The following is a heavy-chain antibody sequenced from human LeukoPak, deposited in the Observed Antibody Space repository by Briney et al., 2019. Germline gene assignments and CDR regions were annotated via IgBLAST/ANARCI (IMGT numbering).Heavy chain of an antibody. CDR2: IYYSGST. CDR1: GGSISSYY. J-gene: IGHJ3*02. D-gene: IGHD6-6*01. CDR3: ARDKASSKAFDI. Sequence: SETLSLTCTVSGGSISSYYWSWIRQPPGKELEWIGYIYYSGSTNYNPSLKSRVTISVDTSKNQFSLKLSSVTAADTAVYYCARDKASSKAFDIWGQGTMVTVSS. V-gene: IGHV4-59*01.